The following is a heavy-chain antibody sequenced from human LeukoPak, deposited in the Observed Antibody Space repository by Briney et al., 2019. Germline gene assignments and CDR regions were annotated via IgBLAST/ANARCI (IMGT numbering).Heavy chain of an antibody. CDR3: AKEGDRSGGSCYGGLDP. D-gene: IGHD2-15*01. CDR1: GFTLSTFG. V-gene: IGHV3-30*18. Sequence: GGSLRLSCAASGFTLSTFGNHWVRQAPGKGLEWVASISSDGNNKYYVGSVEGRFTISRDNFRNTLYLQMNSLRTEDTAVYYCAKEGDRSGGSCYGGLDPWGQGTLVTVSS. J-gene: IGHJ5*02. CDR2: ISSDGNNK.